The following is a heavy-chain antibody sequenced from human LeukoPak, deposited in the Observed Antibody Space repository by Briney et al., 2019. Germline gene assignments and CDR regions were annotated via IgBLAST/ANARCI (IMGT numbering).Heavy chain of an antibody. CDR2: IYDSGST. Sequence: SETLSLTCTVSGGSIRSSYYYWGWIRQPPGKGLEWIGSIYDSGSTYYNPSLKSRVTISVDTSKNQFSLKLNSVTAADTAVYYCASGSRPQKNCGGDCYSTDYWGQGTLVTVSS. V-gene: IGHV4-39*01. J-gene: IGHJ4*02. D-gene: IGHD2-21*02. CDR1: GGSIRSSYYY. CDR3: ASGSRPQKNCGGDCYSTDY.